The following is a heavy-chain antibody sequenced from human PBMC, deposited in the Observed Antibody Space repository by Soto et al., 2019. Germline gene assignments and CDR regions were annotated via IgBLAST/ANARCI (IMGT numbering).Heavy chain of an antibody. CDR3: ARSYTAAPGWANWFDP. Sequence: SETLSLTCTVSGGSISSSSYYWSWIRQHPAKGLEWIGYIHYSGSTYYNPSLKSRVSISVDTSNNQFSLKLSSVTAADTAVYYCARSYTAAPGWANWFDPWGQGTLVTVS. D-gene: IGHD6-13*01. CDR1: GGSISSSSYY. J-gene: IGHJ5*02. V-gene: IGHV4-31*03. CDR2: IHYSGST.